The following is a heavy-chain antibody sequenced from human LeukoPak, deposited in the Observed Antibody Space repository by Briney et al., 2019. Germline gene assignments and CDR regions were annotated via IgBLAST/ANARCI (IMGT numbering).Heavy chain of an antibody. D-gene: IGHD5-24*01. CDR2: ISYDRSNI. J-gene: IGHJ4*02. CDR1: GFTFSSYA. Sequence: PGRSLRLSCAASGFTFSSYAMHWVRQAPGKGLVRAAVISYDRSNIYSADSVKVRFTISRDNSKNTLYLQMNSLRAEDTAVYYCARFGRYGYSNFDYWGQGTLVTVSS. V-gene: IGHV3-30*04. CDR3: ARFGRYGYSNFDY.